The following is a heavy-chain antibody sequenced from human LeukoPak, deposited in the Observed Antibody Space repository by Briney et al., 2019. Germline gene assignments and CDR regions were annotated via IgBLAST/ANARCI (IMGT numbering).Heavy chain of an antibody. CDR1: GFTFSDYY. CDR3: ARDLSRTGTTAFAFDI. CDR2: ISSSGSTI. Sequence: GGSLRLSCAASGFTFSDYYMSWIRQAPGKGLERVSYISSSGSTIYYADSVKGRFTISRDNAKNSLYLQMNSLRAEDTAVYYCARDLSRTGTTAFAFDIWGQGTTVTVSS. J-gene: IGHJ3*02. D-gene: IGHD1-7*01. V-gene: IGHV3-11*01.